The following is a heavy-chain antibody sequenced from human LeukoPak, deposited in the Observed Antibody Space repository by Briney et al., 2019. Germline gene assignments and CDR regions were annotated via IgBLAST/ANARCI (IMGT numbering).Heavy chain of an antibody. CDR3: ARVGWILPTPGRDYFYGMDV. J-gene: IGHJ6*02. CDR2: ISYDGSNK. V-gene: IGHV3-30-3*01. Sequence: GGSLRLSCAASGFTFSDFAMHWVRQAPGKGLEWVSVISYDGSNKYYADSDSVKGRFTISRDNSKNTLYLQVTSLRVEDTAVYYCARVGWILPTPGRDYFYGMDVWGQGTTVTVSS. CDR1: GFTFSDFA. D-gene: IGHD5-18*01.